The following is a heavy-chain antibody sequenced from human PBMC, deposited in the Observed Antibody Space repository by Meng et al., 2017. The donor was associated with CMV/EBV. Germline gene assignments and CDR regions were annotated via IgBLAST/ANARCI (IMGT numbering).Heavy chain of an antibody. CDR1: MASTSRGDYC. Sequence: QVHPQSSRPVLVKTPHPFSLTVTVSMASTSRGDYCLSWIRQPPGKGLAWIGYIYYRGSTYYNPYLKSRVTISVDTSKNQFSLKLSSVTAADTAVYYXARVTSRVAGAFDYWGQGTLVTVSS. CDR2: IYYRGST. J-gene: IGHJ4*02. CDR3: ARVTSRVAGAFDY. V-gene: IGHV4-30-4*08. D-gene: IGHD1-14*01.